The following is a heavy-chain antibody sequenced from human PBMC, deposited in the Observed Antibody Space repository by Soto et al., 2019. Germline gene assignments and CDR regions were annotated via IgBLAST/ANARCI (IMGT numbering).Heavy chain of an antibody. D-gene: IGHD2-2*01. Sequence: SDTLSLTCSVSGDYIHVGGYYWTWIRQRPGKGLEWMGYIYYTGKTYYNPSLESRLTMSVDRSKNQFSLRLTSVTAADTAVYFCGRDLTSNANCIDPWGQGTLVTSPQ. CDR2: IYYTGKT. J-gene: IGHJ5*02. V-gene: IGHV4-30-4*02. CDR1: GDYIHVGGYY. CDR3: GRDLTSNANCIDP.